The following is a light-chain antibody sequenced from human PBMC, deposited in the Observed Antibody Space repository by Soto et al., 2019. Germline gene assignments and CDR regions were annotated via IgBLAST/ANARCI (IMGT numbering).Light chain of an antibody. V-gene: IGKV3-15*01. Sequence: VMTQSPATLSVSPGERVTLSCRASQGIASNLAWYQKKPGQPPRLLIYGAPTRATGIPASFSGSESGTEFTLTISSLQSEDFAVYYCQQYNNWPLTFGGGTKVEIK. CDR3: QQYNNWPLT. CDR2: GAP. CDR1: QGIASN. J-gene: IGKJ4*01.